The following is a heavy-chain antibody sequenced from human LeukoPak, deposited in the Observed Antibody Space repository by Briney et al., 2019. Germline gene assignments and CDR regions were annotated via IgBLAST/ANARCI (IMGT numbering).Heavy chain of an antibody. D-gene: IGHD6-19*01. J-gene: IGHJ6*03. CDR1: GFTFSSYW. Sequence: GGSLRLSCAASGFTFSSYWMSWVRQAPGKGLEWVANIKQDGSEKYYVDSVKGRFTISRDNAKNSLYLQMNSLRAEDTAVYYCARVGIAVAGYYYYYYMDVWGKGTTVTVSS. CDR3: ARVGIAVAGYYYYYYMDV. V-gene: IGHV3-7*01. CDR2: IKQDGSEK.